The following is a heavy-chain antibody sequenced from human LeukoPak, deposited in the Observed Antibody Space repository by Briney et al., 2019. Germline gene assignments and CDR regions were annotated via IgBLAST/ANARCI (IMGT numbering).Heavy chain of an antibody. V-gene: IGHV3-30*04. Sequence: PGGSLRLSCAASGFTFSSYAMHWVRQAPGKGLEWVAVISYDGSNKYYADSVKGRFTISRDNSKNTLYLQMNSLRAEDTAVYYCAKRIVGATYAFDIWGQGTMVTVSS. J-gene: IGHJ3*02. D-gene: IGHD1-26*01. CDR2: ISYDGSNK. CDR3: AKRIVGATYAFDI. CDR1: GFTFSSYA.